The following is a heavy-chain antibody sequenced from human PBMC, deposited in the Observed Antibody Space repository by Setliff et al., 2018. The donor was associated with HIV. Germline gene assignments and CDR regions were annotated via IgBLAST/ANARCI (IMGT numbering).Heavy chain of an antibody. D-gene: IGHD5-12*01. J-gene: IGHJ4*02. Sequence: SVKVSCKASGGTFSNYGMSWVRQAPGQGLEWMGGIIPISGTANYAQKFQGRVTITTDESTSTAYMELSGLRSEDTAVYYCARMYSGYDWSPAGARTRYFDYWGQGTLVTVPQ. V-gene: IGHV1-69*05. CDR2: IIPISGTA. CDR1: GGTFSNYG. CDR3: ARMYSGYDWSPAGARTRYFDY.